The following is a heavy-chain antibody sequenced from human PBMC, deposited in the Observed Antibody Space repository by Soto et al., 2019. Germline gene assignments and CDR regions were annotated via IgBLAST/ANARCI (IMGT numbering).Heavy chain of an antibody. CDR2: IYYSGGT. V-gene: IGHV4-30-4*01. CDR1: GGSISSPDYF. CDR3: ARLGTSACKYVEC. D-gene: IGHD1-26*01. Sequence: QVQLQESGPGLVKPSQTLSLTCTVSGGSISSPDYFWGWIRQPPGKALEWIGYIYYSGGTYYNPSHESRLTVSLDTSKNQFSLWMTYATASDTAVYYSARLGTSACKYVECWGQGTLVTVSS. J-gene: IGHJ4*02.